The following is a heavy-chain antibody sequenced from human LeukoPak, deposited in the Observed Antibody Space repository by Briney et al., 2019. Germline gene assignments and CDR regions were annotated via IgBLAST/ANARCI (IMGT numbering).Heavy chain of an antibody. V-gene: IGHV3-30*18. CDR2: ISYDGRNK. D-gene: IGHD4-17*01. J-gene: IGHJ4*02. Sequence: GGSLRLSCAASGFTFSSYGMHWVRQAPGKGLEWVAVISYDGRNKYYADSVKGRFTISRDNSKNTLYLQMNSLRAEDTAVYYCAKPKTAYGDYPNSFDYWGQGTLVTVSS. CDR1: GFTFSSYG. CDR3: AKPKTAYGDYPNSFDY.